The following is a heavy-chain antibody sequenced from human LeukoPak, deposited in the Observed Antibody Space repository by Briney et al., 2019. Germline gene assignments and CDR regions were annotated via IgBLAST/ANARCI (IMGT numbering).Heavy chain of an antibody. V-gene: IGHV4-39*07. CDR1: GDSTSSSTYY. CDR2: IYDSGTT. CDR3: ARVGDWNDLVY. Sequence: PSETLSLTCTVSGDSTSSSTYYWDWIRQAPGKGLEWIGNIYDSGTTRYNPSLKSRVTISGDTSKNQFSLKLSSVTAADTAVYYCARVGDWNDLVYWGQGTLVTVSS. D-gene: IGHD1-1*01. J-gene: IGHJ4*02.